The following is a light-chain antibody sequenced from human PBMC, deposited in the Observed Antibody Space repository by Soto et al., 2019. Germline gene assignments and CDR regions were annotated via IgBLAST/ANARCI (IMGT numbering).Light chain of an antibody. CDR1: QNLGNTY. CDR3: QQYGRSLWT. CDR2: GAS. J-gene: IGKJ1*01. Sequence: EIVLTQSPGTLSLSPGERATLSCRASQNLGNTYLAWYQQRPGRAPRLLIYGASTRATGIPDRFSGSGSGTDFTLTISRLQPEDVAVYYCQQYGRSLWTFGQGTKVEIK. V-gene: IGKV3-20*01.